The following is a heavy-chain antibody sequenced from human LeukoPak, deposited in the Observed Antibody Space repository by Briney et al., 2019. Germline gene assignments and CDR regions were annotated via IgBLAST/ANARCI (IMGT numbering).Heavy chain of an antibody. CDR1: GFTFSDHF. V-gene: IGHV3-72*01. J-gene: IGHJ4*02. CDR2: IRNKDNSHPT. D-gene: IGHD2-2*01. Sequence: GGSLRLSCTAPGFTFSDHFMDWVRLPQGQGMELVGRIRNKDNSHPTEYAASVKGRFTISRDDSKNSLSLQMNSMKTEDTVVYYCARDSKTHEIGYWGQGTLVTASS. CDR3: ARDSKTHEIGY.